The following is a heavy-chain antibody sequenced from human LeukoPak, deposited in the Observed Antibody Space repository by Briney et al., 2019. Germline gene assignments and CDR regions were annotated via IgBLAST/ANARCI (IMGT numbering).Heavy chain of an antibody. CDR2: ISSSGSTI. CDR1: GFTFSSYE. V-gene: IGHV3-48*03. CDR3: AREPVSGFNFGY. D-gene: IGHD5-12*01. J-gene: IGHJ4*02. Sequence: GGSLRLSCAASGFTFSSYEMNWVRQAPGKGLEWVSYISSSGSTIYYADSVRGRFTISRDNAKNSLYLQMNSLRAEDTAVYYCAREPVSGFNFGYWGQGTLVTVSS.